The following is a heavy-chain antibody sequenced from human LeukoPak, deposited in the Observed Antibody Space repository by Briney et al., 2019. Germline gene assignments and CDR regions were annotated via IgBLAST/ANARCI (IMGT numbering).Heavy chain of an antibody. J-gene: IGHJ4*02. CDR2: IAQTGGGA. CDR1: GFSFSSFA. Sequence: GGSPRLSCAASGFSFSSFAMTWVRQAPGKGLEWVSAIAQTGGGAIYASSVQGRFTISRDNSMSTLYLHLNNLRAEDTALYYCAKELRTYGYPALDFWGQGTLVTVSS. CDR3: AKELRTYGYPALDF. D-gene: IGHD4-17*01. V-gene: IGHV3-23*01.